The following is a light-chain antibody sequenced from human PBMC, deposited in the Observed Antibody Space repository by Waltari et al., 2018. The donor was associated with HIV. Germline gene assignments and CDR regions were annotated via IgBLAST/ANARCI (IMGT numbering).Light chain of an antibody. Sequence: ESQMTQSPSSVSASVGARVTITCRARQSISDSLNWYQQKPGKAPILLIYAASTLQGGVPSRFSGSGSGTDFTLTISTLQPEDFATYYCQHSWTFGPGTKVDIK. CDR1: QSISDS. CDR2: AAS. V-gene: IGKV1-39*01. J-gene: IGKJ3*01. CDR3: QHSWT.